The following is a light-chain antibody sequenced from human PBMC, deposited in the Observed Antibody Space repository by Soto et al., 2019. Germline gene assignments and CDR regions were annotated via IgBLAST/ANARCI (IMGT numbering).Light chain of an antibody. J-gene: IGLJ3*02. CDR3: ETWGSNTRV. Sequence: QSVLTQSSSASASLGSSVKLTYTLSSGHSSYIIAWHQQQPGKAPRYLMKLEGSGSYNKGSGVPDRFSGSSSGADRYLTISNLQFEDEADYYCETWGSNTRVFGGGTKVTVL. V-gene: IGLV4-60*02. CDR1: SGHSSYI. CDR2: LEGSGSY.